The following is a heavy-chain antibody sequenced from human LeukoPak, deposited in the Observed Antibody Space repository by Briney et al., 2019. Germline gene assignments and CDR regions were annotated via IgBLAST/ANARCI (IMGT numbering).Heavy chain of an antibody. CDR2: IKQDGSEK. V-gene: IGHV3-7*03. J-gene: IGHJ4*02. CDR1: GFIFSSYS. CDR3: ARAAHYDFWSGPFDY. Sequence: GGSLRLSCAVSGFIFSSYSMNWVRQAPGKGLEWVANIKQDGSEKYYVDSVKGRFTISRDNAKNSLFLQMNSLRAEDTAVYYCARAAHYDFWSGPFDYWGQGTLVTVSS. D-gene: IGHD3-3*01.